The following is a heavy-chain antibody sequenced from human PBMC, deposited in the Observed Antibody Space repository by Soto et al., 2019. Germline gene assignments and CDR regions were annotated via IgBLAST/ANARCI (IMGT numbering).Heavy chain of an antibody. CDR3: AKVRRPHCSSTSCYSFFDY. Sequence: GGSLRLSCAASGFTFSSYAMSWVRQAPGKGLEWVSAISGSGGSTYYADSVKGRFTISRDNSKNTLYLQMNSLRAEDTAVYYCAKVRRPHCSSTSCYSFFDYWGQGTLVTVSS. V-gene: IGHV3-23*01. D-gene: IGHD2-2*01. J-gene: IGHJ4*02. CDR2: ISGSGGST. CDR1: GFTFSSYA.